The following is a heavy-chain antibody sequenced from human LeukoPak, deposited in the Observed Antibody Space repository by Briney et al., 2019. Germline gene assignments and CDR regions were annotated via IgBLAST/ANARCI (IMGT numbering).Heavy chain of an antibody. Sequence: PGGSLRLSCAASGFTFSSSAMSWVRQAPGKELEWVSAISNNGGYTYYADSVQGRFTISRDNSKSTLCLQMNSLRAEDTAVYYCAKQLGYCSDGSCYFPYWGQRTLVTVSS. CDR3: AKQLGYCSDGSCYFPY. CDR1: GFTFSSSA. CDR2: ISNNGGYT. V-gene: IGHV3-23*01. J-gene: IGHJ4*02. D-gene: IGHD2-15*01.